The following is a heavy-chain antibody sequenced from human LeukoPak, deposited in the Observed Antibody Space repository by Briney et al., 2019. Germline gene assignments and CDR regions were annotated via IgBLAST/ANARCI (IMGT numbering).Heavy chain of an antibody. V-gene: IGHV4-59*01. J-gene: IGHJ4*02. CDR2: IYYSGST. CDR1: GGSISSYY. Sequence: SETLSLTCTVSGGSISSYYWSWIRQPPGKGLEWIGYIYYSGSTNYNPSLKSRVTLSVDTSKNQFSLKLSSVTAADTAVYYCARGGGSGYSYGWGQGTLVTVST. D-gene: IGHD5-18*01. CDR3: ARGGGSGYSYG.